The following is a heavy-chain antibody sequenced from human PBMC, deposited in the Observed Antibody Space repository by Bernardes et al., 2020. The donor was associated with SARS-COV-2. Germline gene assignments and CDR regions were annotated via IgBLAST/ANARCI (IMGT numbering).Heavy chain of an antibody. J-gene: IGHJ4*02. D-gene: IGHD6-19*01. CDR2: ISGSGDST. V-gene: IGHV3-23*01. CDR1: EFTFTLFA. CDR3: ARGGSFFYFDS. Sequence: GGSLRLSCVASEFTFTLFAMNWVRQTPGKGLERVAGISGSGDSTYYAESVKGRFTISRDNSRNTLFLQMNGLRVDDTAVYFCARGGSFFYFDSWGPGTLVTVSS.